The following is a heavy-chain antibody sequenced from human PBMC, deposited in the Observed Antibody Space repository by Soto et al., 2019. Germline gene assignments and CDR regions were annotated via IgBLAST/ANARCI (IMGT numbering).Heavy chain of an antibody. V-gene: IGHV4-31*03. Sequence: QMQLQESGPGLVKPSQTLSLICSVSGGSISRPGYYWAWIRQHPARGLEWIGSISYSGNSNHNPSLQSRLILSVDTSQNCFSRRLNSVTAADTAVYYCARLRRDGSGFPDLWGQGARVTVSS. J-gene: IGHJ5*02. CDR2: ISYSGNS. D-gene: IGHD3-22*01. CDR1: GGSISRPGYY. CDR3: ARLRRDGSGFPDL.